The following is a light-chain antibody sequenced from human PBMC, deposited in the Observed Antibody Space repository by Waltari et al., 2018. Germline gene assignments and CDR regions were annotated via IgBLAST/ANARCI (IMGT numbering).Light chain of an antibody. CDR1: QSVLYSSNNKNY. CDR2: WAS. J-gene: IGKJ1*01. V-gene: IGKV4-1*01. CDR3: QQYYSTPWT. Sequence: DIVMTQSPESLAVSLGERGTINCKSSQSVLYSSNNKNYLAWYQQKPGQPPKLLIYWASTRESGVPDRFSGSGSGTDFTLTISSLQAEDVAVYYCQQYYSTPWTFGQGTKVEIK.